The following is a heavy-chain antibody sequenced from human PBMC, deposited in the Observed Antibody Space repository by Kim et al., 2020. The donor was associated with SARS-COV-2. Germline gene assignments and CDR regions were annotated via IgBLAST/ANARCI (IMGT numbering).Heavy chain of an antibody. D-gene: IGHD6-19*01. CDR1: GGSFSGYY. CDR3: ARGIISSGWLAHYYYGMDV. Sequence: SETLSLTCAVYGGSFSGYYWSWIRQPPGKGLEWIGEINHSGSTNYNPSLKSRVTISVDTSKNQFSLKLSSVTAADTAVYYCARGIISSGWLAHYYYGMDVWGQGTTVTVSS. CDR2: INHSGST. V-gene: IGHV4-34*01. J-gene: IGHJ6*02.